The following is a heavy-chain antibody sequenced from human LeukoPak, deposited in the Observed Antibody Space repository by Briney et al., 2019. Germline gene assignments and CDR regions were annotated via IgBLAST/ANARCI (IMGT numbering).Heavy chain of an antibody. Sequence: PSQTLSLTCTVSGGSISSGGYYWSWIRQHPGKGLEWIRYIYYSGSTFHNPSLKSRVTISVDTSENQFSLKLNSVTAADTAVYYCAADLQAFAFDIWGQGTMVTVSS. J-gene: IGHJ3*02. D-gene: IGHD3-3*02. CDR3: AADLQAFAFDI. V-gene: IGHV4-31*03. CDR2: IYYSGST. CDR1: GGSISSGGYY.